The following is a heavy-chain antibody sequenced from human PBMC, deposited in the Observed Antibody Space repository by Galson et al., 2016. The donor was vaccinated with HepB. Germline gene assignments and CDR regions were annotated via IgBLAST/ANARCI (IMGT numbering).Heavy chain of an antibody. V-gene: IGHV1-3*01. CDR1: GYTFTSYA. D-gene: IGHD6-19*01. J-gene: IGHJ4*02. Sequence: SVKVSCKASGYTFTSYAMHWVRQAPGQRLEWMGWINAGNGNTKYSQKFQGRVTITRDTSASTAYMELSSLRSEDTAVYYCARSSSGWYRGFDYCGQGTLVTVSS. CDR2: INAGNGNT. CDR3: ARSSSGWYRGFDY.